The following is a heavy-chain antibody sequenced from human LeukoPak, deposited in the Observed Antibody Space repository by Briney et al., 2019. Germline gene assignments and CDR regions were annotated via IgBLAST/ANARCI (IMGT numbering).Heavy chain of an antibody. CDR1: GFTFSSYA. J-gene: IGHJ4*02. CDR3: VRSTAVLPFDY. D-gene: IGHD6-6*01. Sequence: GGSLRLSCAASGFTFSSYAMSWVGQAPGKGLEWVSLISGSGGSTYYADSVKGRFTISRDNSKNTLNLQMNSLRAEDTAVYYCVRSTAVLPFDYWGQGIPVTVSS. CDR2: ISGSGGST. V-gene: IGHV3-23*01.